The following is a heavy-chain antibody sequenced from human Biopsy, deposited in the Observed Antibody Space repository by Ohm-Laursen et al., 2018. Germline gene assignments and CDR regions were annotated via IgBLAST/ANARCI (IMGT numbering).Heavy chain of an antibody. J-gene: IGHJ4*02. V-gene: IGHV4-39*01. D-gene: IGHD3-10*01. CDR1: DGSISNIINY. CDR2: IYHTGIT. Sequence: SETLSLTCTVTDGSISNIINYWGWIRQPLGKGLEWLGSIYHTGITYYNPSLKSRLTISVDTSNNQFSLKLSSLTAADTAVYYCARHSFGSGRDFWGQGTLVTVSS. CDR3: ARHSFGSGRDF.